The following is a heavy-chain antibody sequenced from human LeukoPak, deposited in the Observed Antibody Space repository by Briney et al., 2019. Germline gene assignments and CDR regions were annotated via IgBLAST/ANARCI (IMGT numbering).Heavy chain of an antibody. CDR1: GFTFSNYA. CDR3: AKDVQSWPTYFDY. D-gene: IGHD1-1*01. CDR2: ISGVGGST. V-gene: IGHV3-23*01. Sequence: PGGSLRLSCAASGFTFSNYAMSWVRQAPGKGLEWVSAISGVGGSTYYADSVKGRFTVSRDNSKNTLYLQVNSLRAADTAVYFCAKDVQSWPTYFDYWGQGTLDTVSS. J-gene: IGHJ4*02.